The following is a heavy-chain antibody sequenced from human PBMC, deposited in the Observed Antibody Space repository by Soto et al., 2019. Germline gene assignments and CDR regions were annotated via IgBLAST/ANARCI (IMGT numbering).Heavy chain of an antibody. D-gene: IGHD4-17*01. CDR3: AILDFGDYLLSYGVDV. CDR2: ITSSSDAI. Sequence: GGSLRLSCAVSGFPFRSYEMNWVRQAPGKGPERVSYITSSSDAIYYAASVKGRFTVSRDNAKNSLYLQMNSLRAEDTAVYYCAILDFGDYLLSYGVDVWGQGTTVTVSS. V-gene: IGHV3-48*03. J-gene: IGHJ6*02. CDR1: GFPFRSYE.